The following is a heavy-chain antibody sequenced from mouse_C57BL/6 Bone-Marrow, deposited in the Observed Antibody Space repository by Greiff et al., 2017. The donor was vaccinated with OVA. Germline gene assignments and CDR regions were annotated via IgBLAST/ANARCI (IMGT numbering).Heavy chain of an antibody. J-gene: IGHJ4*01. CDR1: GFTFSDFY. V-gene: IGHV5-12*01. CDR2: ISNGGGST. CDR3: ARLDAMDY. Sequence: EVKLMESGGGLVQPGGSLKLSCAASGFTFSDFYMYWIRQTPEKRLEWVAYISNGGGSTYYPDTVKGRFTISRDNAKNTLYLQMSRLKSEDTAMYYWARLDAMDYWGQGTAVTGSS.